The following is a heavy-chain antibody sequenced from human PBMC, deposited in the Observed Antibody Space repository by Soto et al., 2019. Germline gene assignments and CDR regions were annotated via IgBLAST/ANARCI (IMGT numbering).Heavy chain of an antibody. Sequence: EVQLLESGGGLVQPGGSLRLSCAASGFTFSSYAMNWVRQAPGKGLEWVSVISGSGGSTYYADSVKGRFTISRDTSKNTLYLQMNSLKAEDTAVYYCARRSSGWYFDYWGQGTLVTVSS. J-gene: IGHJ4*02. CDR2: ISGSGGST. CDR1: GFTFSSYA. CDR3: ARRSSGWYFDY. V-gene: IGHV3-23*01. D-gene: IGHD6-19*01.